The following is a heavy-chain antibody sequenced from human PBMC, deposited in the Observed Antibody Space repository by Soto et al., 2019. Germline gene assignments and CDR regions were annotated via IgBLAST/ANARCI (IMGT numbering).Heavy chain of an antibody. CDR1: SDSISGPY. V-gene: IGHV4-4*07. J-gene: IGHJ4*02. CDR3: ARASQCKSYFDCFAWLDY. CDR2: IYSSGET. Sequence: KTSETLSLTCTVSSDSISGPYWTWIRQPAGKGLEWIGRIYSSGETNYNPSLTGRVIMSLDTSKNQFSLNLTSVTAADTAVYYCARASQCKSYFDCFAWLDYWGQGTLVTVSS. D-gene: IGHD3-9*01.